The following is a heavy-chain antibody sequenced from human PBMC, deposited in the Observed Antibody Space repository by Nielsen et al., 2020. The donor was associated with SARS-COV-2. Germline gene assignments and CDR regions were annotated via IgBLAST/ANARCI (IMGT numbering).Heavy chain of an antibody. CDR3: AKGSGAGGDWFDP. J-gene: IGHJ5*02. V-gene: IGHV3-23*03. D-gene: IGHD3-10*01. CDR2: IYSGGSST. Sequence: WIRQPPGKGLEWVSVIYSGGSSTYSADSVKGRFTISRDNPKNTLYLQMNSLRAEDTAIYYCAKGSGAGGDWFDPWGQGTLVTVSS.